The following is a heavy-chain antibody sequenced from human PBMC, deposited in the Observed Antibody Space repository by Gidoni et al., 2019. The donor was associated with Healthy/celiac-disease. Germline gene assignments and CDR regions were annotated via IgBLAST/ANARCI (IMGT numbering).Heavy chain of an antibody. D-gene: IGHD5-12*01. Sequence: GLEWVAVISYDGSNKYYADSVKGRFTISRDNSKNTLYLQMNSLRAEDTAVYYCAKGVGVATIDNDYWGQGTLVTVSS. CDR2: ISYDGSNK. V-gene: IGHV3-30*18. CDR3: AKGVGVATIDNDY. J-gene: IGHJ4*02.